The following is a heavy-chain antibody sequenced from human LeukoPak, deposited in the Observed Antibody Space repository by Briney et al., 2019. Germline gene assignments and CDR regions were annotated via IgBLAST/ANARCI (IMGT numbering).Heavy chain of an antibody. J-gene: IGHJ5*02. Sequence: SETLSLTCTVSGGSISSYYWSWIRQPPGKGLEWIGYIYYSGSTNYNPSLKSRVTISVDTSKNQFSLKLSSVTAADTAVYYCARDRFGELWNFDPWGQGTLVTVSS. CDR1: GGSISSYY. CDR2: IYYSGST. V-gene: IGHV4-59*01. CDR3: ARDRFGELWNFDP. D-gene: IGHD3-10*01.